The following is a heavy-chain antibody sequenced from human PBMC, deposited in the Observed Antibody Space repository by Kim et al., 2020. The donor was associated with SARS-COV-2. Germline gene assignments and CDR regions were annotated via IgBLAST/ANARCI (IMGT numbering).Heavy chain of an antibody. CDR2: IIPIFGTA. J-gene: IGHJ5*02. CDR1: GYTFTSYA. CDR3: ARGGVTAMVADNIFYP. D-gene: IGHD5-18*01. V-gene: IGHV1-69*13. Sequence: SVKVSCKAAGYTFTSYAISWVRQAPGQGLEWMGGIIPIFGTANYAQKFQGRVTMTADASTSTAYMELSGLRFEDTAFYYCARGGVTAMVADNIFYPCVQ.